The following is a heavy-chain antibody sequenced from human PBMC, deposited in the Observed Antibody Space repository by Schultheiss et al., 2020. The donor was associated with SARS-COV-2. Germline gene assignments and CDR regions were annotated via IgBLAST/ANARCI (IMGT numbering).Heavy chain of an antibody. CDR2: IYYSGST. J-gene: IGHJ6*02. CDR3: ARGFMDV. CDR1: GGSFSGYY. Sequence: GSLRLSCAVYGGSFSGYYWSWIRQPPGKGLEWIGYIYYSGSTNYNPSLKSRVTMSVDTSKNQFSLKLSSVTAADTAVYYCARGFMDVWGQGTTVTVSS. V-gene: IGHV4-59*08.